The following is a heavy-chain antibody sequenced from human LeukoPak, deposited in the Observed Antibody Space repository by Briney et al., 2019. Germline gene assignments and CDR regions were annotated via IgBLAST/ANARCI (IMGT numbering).Heavy chain of an antibody. V-gene: IGHV1-3*01. CDR3: ARGSCSSTSCFMDV. CDR1: EYTFSSYS. Sequence: ASVKVSCKASEYTFSSYSIHWERQAPGQRLEWMGWINAGKGNTKYSQKLQGRVTITGDTSASTAYMELSSLRSEDTAVYYCARGSCSSTSCFMDVWGQGTTVTVSS. J-gene: IGHJ6*02. D-gene: IGHD2-2*01. CDR2: INAGKGNT.